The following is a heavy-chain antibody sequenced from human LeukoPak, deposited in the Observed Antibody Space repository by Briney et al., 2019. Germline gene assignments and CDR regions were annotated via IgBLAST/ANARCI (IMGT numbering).Heavy chain of an antibody. J-gene: IGHJ4*02. Sequence: GASVKVSCKASGYTFTSYYMHWVRQAPGQGLEWMGIVNPSGGSTSYAQKFQGRVTMTGDTFTSTVYMELSSLRSEDTAVYYCARKMRFGEQEDYWGQGTLVTVSS. CDR2: VNPSGGST. CDR1: GYTFTSYY. V-gene: IGHV1-46*01. D-gene: IGHD3-10*01. CDR3: ARKMRFGEQEDY.